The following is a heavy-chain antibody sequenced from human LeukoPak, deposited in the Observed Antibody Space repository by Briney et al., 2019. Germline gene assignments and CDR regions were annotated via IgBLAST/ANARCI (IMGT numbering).Heavy chain of an antibody. Sequence: SQTLSLTCAISGDSVSSKSASWNWIRQSPSRGLEWLGRTYSRSKWFNDYAVSAKSRISINPDTSKNQFSPHLTSVTPDDTAVYFCARGTGSLDYWGQGTLVTVSS. D-gene: IGHD1-26*01. CDR3: ARGTGSLDY. CDR1: GDSVSSKSAS. CDR2: TYSRSKWFN. V-gene: IGHV6-1*01. J-gene: IGHJ4*02.